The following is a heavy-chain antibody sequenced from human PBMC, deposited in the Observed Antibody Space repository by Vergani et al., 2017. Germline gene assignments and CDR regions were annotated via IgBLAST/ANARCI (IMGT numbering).Heavy chain of an antibody. CDR1: GFTFSSYE. J-gene: IGHJ6*02. Sequence: VQLVESGGGLVQPGGSLRLSCAASGFTFSSYEMNWVRQAPGKGLEWVSYISSSGSTIYYADSVKGRFTISRDNAKNSLYLQMNSLRAEDTAVYYCARGGYDYVQEVPQDSYYYYGMDVWGQGTTVTVSS. V-gene: IGHV3-48*03. CDR3: ARGGYDYVQEVPQDSYYYYGMDV. CDR2: ISSSGSTI. D-gene: IGHD3-16*01.